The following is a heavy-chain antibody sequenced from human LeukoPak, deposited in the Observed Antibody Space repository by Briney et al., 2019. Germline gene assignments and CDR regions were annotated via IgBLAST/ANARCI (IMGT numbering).Heavy chain of an antibody. CDR3: AKGNTAFGSSWYGKAYYYMDV. CDR1: GFIFSTYA. Sequence: PGGSLRLSCAGSGFIFSTYAMNWVRQAPGKGLEWVSGISGSGGSTFYADSVRGRFTISRDNSKDTPYLQMNSLRAEDTAVYYCAKGNTAFGSSWYGKAYYYMDVWGKGTTVTVSS. J-gene: IGHJ6*03. CDR2: ISGSGGST. D-gene: IGHD2-2*01. V-gene: IGHV3-23*01.